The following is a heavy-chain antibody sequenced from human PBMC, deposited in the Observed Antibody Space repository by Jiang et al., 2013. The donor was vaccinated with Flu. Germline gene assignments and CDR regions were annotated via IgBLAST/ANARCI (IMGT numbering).Heavy chain of an antibody. CDR3: ARAKGDIAVAGGDAFDI. D-gene: IGHD6-19*01. CDR1: GYTFTSYG. Sequence: EVKKPGSSVKVSCKASGYTFTSYGISWVRQAPGQGLEWMGWISAYNGNTNYAQKLQGRVTMTTDTSTSTAYMELRSLRSDDTAVYYCARAKGDIAVAGGDAFDIWGQGTMVTVSS. V-gene: IGHV1-18*01. CDR2: ISAYNGNT. J-gene: IGHJ3*02.